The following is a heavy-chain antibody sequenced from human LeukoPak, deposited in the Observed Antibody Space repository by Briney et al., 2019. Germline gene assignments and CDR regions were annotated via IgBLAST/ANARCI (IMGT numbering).Heavy chain of an antibody. CDR1: GDSIRKSRYY. V-gene: IGHV4-39*07. Sequence: PSETLSLTCTVSGDSIRKSRYYWGWIRQPPGKGLEWFGSIYYGGTTYYNPSLKSRVTMSVDTSKNQFSLKVSSVTAADTAVYYCARVFDSGSQAYFYYMDVWGKGTTVTISS. D-gene: IGHD3-10*01. CDR2: IYYGGTT. J-gene: IGHJ6*03. CDR3: ARVFDSGSQAYFYYMDV.